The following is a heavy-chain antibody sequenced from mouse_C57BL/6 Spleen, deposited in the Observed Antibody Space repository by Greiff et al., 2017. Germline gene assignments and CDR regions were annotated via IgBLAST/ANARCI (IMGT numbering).Heavy chain of an antibody. Sequence: VKLMESGAELVRPGASVKLSCKASGYTFTDYYINWVKQRPGQGLEWIARIYPGSGNTYYNEKFKGKATLTAEKSSSTAYMQLSSLTSEDSAVYFCARGYYGSSLYAMDYWGQGTSVTVSS. CDR2: IYPGSGNT. V-gene: IGHV1-76*01. J-gene: IGHJ4*01. D-gene: IGHD1-1*01. CDR3: ARGYYGSSLYAMDY. CDR1: GYTFTDYY.